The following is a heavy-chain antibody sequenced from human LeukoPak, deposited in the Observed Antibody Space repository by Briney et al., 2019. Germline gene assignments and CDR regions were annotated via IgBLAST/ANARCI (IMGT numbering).Heavy chain of an antibody. D-gene: IGHD1-20*01. J-gene: IGHJ4*02. Sequence: PGGSLRLSCAASGFTFSSYSMNWVRQAPGKGLEWVSSISSSSSYIYYADSVKGRFTISRDNAKNLLYLQMNSLRAEDTAVYYCARDPYNWNDGEWFDYWGQGTLVTVSS. CDR1: GFTFSSYS. CDR2: ISSSSSYI. CDR3: ARDPYNWNDGEWFDY. V-gene: IGHV3-21*01.